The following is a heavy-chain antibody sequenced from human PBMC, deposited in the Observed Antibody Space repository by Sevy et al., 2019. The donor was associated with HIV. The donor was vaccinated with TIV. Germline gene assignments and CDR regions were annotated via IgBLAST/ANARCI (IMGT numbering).Heavy chain of an antibody. CDR3: ARERTYLFDY. CDR1: GFTFGSYG. CDR2: IWFDGSNI. V-gene: IGHV3-33*01. Sequence: GGSLRLSCVASGFTFGSYGMLWVRQAPGKGLEWVADIWFDGSNIHYTDSVRGRFTISRDNSKNTLSLHMSSLRVEDMAVYYCARERTYLFDYCGQGTLVTVSS. J-gene: IGHJ4*02.